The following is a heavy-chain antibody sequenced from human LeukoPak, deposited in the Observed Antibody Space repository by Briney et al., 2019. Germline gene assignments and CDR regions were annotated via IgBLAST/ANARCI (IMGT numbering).Heavy chain of an antibody. V-gene: IGHV3-23*01. D-gene: IGHD5-24*01. J-gene: IGHJ2*01. CDR2: IGDGGGST. Sequence: GGSLRLSCAASGFTVGSYDMTWVRQAPGRGREWVSSIGDGGGSTYADSVKGRFTISRDNSKNTLYLQMNSLRAEDTAIYYCAKTIPYWYFDLWGRGTLVTVSS. CDR1: GFTVGSYD. CDR3: AKTIPYWYFDL.